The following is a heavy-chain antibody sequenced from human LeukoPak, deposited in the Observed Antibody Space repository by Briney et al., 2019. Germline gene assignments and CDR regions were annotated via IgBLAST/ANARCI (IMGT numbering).Heavy chain of an antibody. J-gene: IGHJ3*02. CDR1: GYTFTSYD. D-gene: IGHD2/OR15-2a*01. CDR3: ASAGNTSEAFDI. CDR2: MNPNSGNT. Sequence: GASVKVSCKASGYTFTSYDINWVRQATGQGREWMGWMNPNSGNTGYAQKFQGRVTITRNTSISTAYMELSSLRSEDTAVYYCASAGNTSEAFDIWGQGTMVTVSS. V-gene: IGHV1-8*03.